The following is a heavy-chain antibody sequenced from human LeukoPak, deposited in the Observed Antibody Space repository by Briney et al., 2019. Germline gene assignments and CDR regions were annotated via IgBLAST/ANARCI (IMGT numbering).Heavy chain of an antibody. J-gene: IGHJ4*02. CDR3: ARLVGDYFYFDN. D-gene: IGHD4-17*01. CDR1: GYKFTSYW. CDR2: IYPGDSDT. V-gene: IGHV5-51*01. Sequence: GGSLRLSCKGSGYKFTSYWIGWVRQMPGKGLEWMGIIYPGDSDTRYSPSFQGQVTISAARSISTAYLQWSSLKASDTAIYYCARLVGDYFYFDNWGQGTLVSVSS.